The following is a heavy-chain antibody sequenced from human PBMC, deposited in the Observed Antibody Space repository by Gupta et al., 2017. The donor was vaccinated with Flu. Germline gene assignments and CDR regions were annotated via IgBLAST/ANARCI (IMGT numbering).Heavy chain of an antibody. Sequence: QVQLVQSGAEVKKPGASVKVSCKASGYTFTNYYMHWLRQAPGQGLQWMGVINPSGGSTSYAQKFQDRVTMTRDTSTSTVYMELSGLRSEDTAVYYCARVRWDQDYYFDYWGQGTLVTVSS. CDR3: ARVRWDQDYYFDY. D-gene: IGHD1-26*01. CDR1: GYTFTNYY. CDR2: INPSGGST. J-gene: IGHJ4*02. V-gene: IGHV1-46*01.